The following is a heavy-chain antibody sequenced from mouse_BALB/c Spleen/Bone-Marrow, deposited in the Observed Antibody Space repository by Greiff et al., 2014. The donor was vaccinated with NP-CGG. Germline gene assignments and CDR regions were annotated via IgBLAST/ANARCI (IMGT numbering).Heavy chain of an antibody. CDR1: GFTFSSYG. J-gene: IGHJ4*01. D-gene: IGHD1-1*01. V-gene: IGHV5-6*02. CDR2: ISSGGSYT. Sequence: DVMLVESGGDLVKPGGSLKLPCAASGFTFSSYGMSWVRQTPDKRLEWVATISSGGSYTYYPDSVKGRFTISRDNAKNTLYLQMSSLKSEDTAMYYCASGNYYAMDYWGQGTSVTVSS. CDR3: ASGNYYAMDY.